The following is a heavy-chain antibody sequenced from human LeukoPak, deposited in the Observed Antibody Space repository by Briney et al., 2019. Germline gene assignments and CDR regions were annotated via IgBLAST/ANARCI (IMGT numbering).Heavy chain of an antibody. J-gene: IGHJ4*02. Sequence: GGSLRLSCAASGFTVSSNYMRWVRQAPGKGLEWVSVISSGGSTYYADSVKGRFTISRDNSKKTLYLQMNSLRAEDTAVYYCASDLGVFYCGGDCLGFDYWGQGTLVIVSS. V-gene: IGHV3-53*01. CDR2: ISSGGST. CDR3: ASDLGVFYCGGDCLGFDY. D-gene: IGHD2-21*02. CDR1: GFTVSSNY.